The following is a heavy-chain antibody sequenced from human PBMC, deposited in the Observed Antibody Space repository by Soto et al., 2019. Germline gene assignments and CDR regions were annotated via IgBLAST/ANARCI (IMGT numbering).Heavy chain of an antibody. CDR2: IRSKANSYAT. D-gene: IGHD3-22*01. J-gene: IGHJ4*02. CDR3: TRQTYYYDSSGYQYYFDY. Sequence: GGPLRLSCAASEVTLRGSAMHWVRQASGEGLELVGRIRSKANSYATAYAASVKGRFTISRDDSKNTAYLQMNSLKTEDTAVYYCTRQTYYYDSSGYQYYFDYWGQGTLVTVSS. V-gene: IGHV3-73*01. CDR1: EVTLRGSA.